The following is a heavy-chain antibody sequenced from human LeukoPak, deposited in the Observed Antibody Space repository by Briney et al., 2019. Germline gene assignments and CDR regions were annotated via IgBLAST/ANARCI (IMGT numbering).Heavy chain of an antibody. J-gene: IGHJ3*02. D-gene: IGHD3-22*01. V-gene: IGHV3-7*01. Sequence: GGSLRLSCAASGFTFNRYWMSWVRQAPGKELQWVANIKQDGSAKYYVDSVKGRFTISRDNAKNSLYLQMNSLRAEDTAVYYCARDRDPGYNDSSGYRRVNAFDIWGQGTMVTVSS. CDR3: ARDRDPGYNDSSGYRRVNAFDI. CDR1: GFTFNRYW. CDR2: IKQDGSAK.